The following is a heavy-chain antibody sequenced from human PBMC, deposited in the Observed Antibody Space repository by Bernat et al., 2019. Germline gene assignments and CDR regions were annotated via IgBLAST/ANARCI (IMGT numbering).Heavy chain of an antibody. CDR1: GGRVSSYA. V-gene: IGHV3-23*04. CDR2: ISAGGTT. CDR3: AKEGAAAQVEYFQS. Sequence: EGKRGEGGGGGGQPGGEGRRAGAAAGGRVSSYAMSWLRKGKGKGGKVGSSISAGGTTYYADSVKGRFTISRDNSKTTLYLQMNSLRAEDTAVYYCAKEGAAAQVEYFQSWGQGTLVIVSS. J-gene: IGHJ1*01. D-gene: IGHD2-15*01.